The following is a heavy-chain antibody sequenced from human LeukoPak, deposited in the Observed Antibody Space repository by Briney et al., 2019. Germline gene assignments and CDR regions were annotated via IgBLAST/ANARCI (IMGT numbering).Heavy chain of an antibody. CDR2: ISSSSSYI. CDR3: ARGLARFGDFDP. D-gene: IGHD3-10*01. CDR1: GFTFSSYS. V-gene: IGHV3-21*01. J-gene: IGHJ5*02. Sequence: GGSLRLSCAASGFTFSSYSMNWVRQAPGKGLEWVSSISSSSSYIYYADSVKGRFTISRDNSKNTLYLQMNSLRAEDTAVYYCARGLARFGDFDPWGQGTLVTVSS.